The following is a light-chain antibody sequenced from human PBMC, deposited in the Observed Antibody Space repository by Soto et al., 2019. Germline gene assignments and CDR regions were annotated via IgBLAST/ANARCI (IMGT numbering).Light chain of an antibody. V-gene: IGLV2-14*01. CDR3: SSYTSISTYV. Sequence: QSVLTQPASVSGSPGQSITISCTGTSSDVGAYNYVSWYQQHPGKAPKLMIYDVSHRPSGVSHRFSGSKSGNTASLTISGLQAEDEADYYCSSYTSISTYVFGTGTKVTVL. CDR1: SSDVGAYNY. CDR2: DVS. J-gene: IGLJ1*01.